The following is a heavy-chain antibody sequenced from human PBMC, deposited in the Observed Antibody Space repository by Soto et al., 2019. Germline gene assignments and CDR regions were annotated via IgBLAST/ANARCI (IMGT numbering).Heavy chain of an antibody. D-gene: IGHD2-15*01. J-gene: IGHJ5*02. V-gene: IGHV4-31*03. CDR2: IYYSGST. CDR3: ARDRPNLGYCSGGSCYYGFDP. CDR1: GGSISSGGYS. Sequence: QVQLQESGPGLVKPSQTLSLTCTVSGGSISSGGYSWSWIRQHPGKGLEWIGYIYYSGSTYYNPSLKSRVTISVDTSKNQFSLKLSSVTAADTAVYYCARDRPNLGYCSGGSCYYGFDPWGQGTLVTVSS.